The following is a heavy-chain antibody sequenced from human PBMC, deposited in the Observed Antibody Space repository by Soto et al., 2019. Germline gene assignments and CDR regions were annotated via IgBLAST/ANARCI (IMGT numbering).Heavy chain of an antibody. CDR1: GFSLTSSGVA. D-gene: IGHD3-10*01. V-gene: IGHV2-5*02. CDR2: IYWDDDK. Sequence: QITLKESGPTLVQPTQTLTLTCAFSGFSLTSSGVAVGWVRQPPGRALEWLALIYWDDDKRYSPSLMSRLTIPKYPSMAQAHTGMTNMDPVAEGKNECALRLAGESASLVDWGQVTLVDVS. J-gene: IGHJ4*02. CDR3: ALRLAGESASLVD.